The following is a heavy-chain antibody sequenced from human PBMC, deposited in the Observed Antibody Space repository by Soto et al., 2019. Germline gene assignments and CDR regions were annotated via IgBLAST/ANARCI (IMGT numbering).Heavy chain of an antibody. CDR1: GYTFTSYG. CDR2: ISSYNGNT. J-gene: IGHJ6*03. CDR3: ARKVSGYYYYMDV. D-gene: IGHD2-8*01. V-gene: IGHV1-18*01. Sequence: QVQLVQSGAAVKKPVASVKVSCKASGYTFTSYGISWVRQATVQVLEWMGWISSYNGNTNSAQKLQGRVTMTTDTSTSTAYMELRSLRSDDTAVYYCARKVSGYYYYMDVWGKGTTVTVSS.